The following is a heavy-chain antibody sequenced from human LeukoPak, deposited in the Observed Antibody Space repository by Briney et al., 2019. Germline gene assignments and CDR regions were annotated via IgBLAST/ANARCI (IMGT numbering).Heavy chain of an antibody. D-gene: IGHD5-12*01. CDR2: IYTSGST. Sequence: SETLSLTCTVSGYSISSGSYYWSWIRQPAGKGLEWIGRIYTSGSTNYNPSLKSRVTISVDTSKNQFSLKLSSVTAADTAVYYCARWLDDAFDIWGQGTMVTVSS. V-gene: IGHV4-61*02. CDR1: GYSISSGSYY. J-gene: IGHJ3*02. CDR3: ARWLDDAFDI.